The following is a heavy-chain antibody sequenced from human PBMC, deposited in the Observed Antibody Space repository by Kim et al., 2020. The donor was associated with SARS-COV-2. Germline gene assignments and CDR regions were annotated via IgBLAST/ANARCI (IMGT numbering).Heavy chain of an antibody. CDR1: GFTFSSYA. CDR3: AKGYCSSTSCYRGGYYFDY. D-gene: IGHD2-2*01. CDR2: ISGSGGST. J-gene: IGHJ4*02. V-gene: IGHV3-23*01. Sequence: GGSLRLSCAASGFTFSSYAMSWVRQAPGKGLEWVSAISGSGGSTYYADSVKGRFTISRDNSKNTLYLQMNSLRAEDTAVYYCAKGYCSSTSCYRGGYYFDYWGQGTLVTVSS.